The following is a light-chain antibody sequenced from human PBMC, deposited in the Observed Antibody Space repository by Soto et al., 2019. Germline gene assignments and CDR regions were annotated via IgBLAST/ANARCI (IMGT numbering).Light chain of an antibody. V-gene: IGLV2-8*01. Sequence: QSVLTQPPSASGSPGQSVTISCTGTSSDVGGYNYVSWYQQHPGKATKLVIFEVSKRPSGVPDRFSGSKSGNTASLTVSGLQAEDEADYYCISYAGSNNLGVFGTGTKVTVL. CDR1: SSDVGGYNY. CDR3: ISYAGSNNLGV. J-gene: IGLJ1*01. CDR2: EVS.